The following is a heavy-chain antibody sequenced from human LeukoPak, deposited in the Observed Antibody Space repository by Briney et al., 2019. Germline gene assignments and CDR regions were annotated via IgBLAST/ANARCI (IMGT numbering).Heavy chain of an antibody. V-gene: IGHV3-30*03. CDR3: NSASSWYNDAFDI. D-gene: IGHD6-13*01. J-gene: IGHJ3*02. CDR2: ISYDGTNK. CDR1: GFTFNNYG. Sequence: PGRSLRLSCAASGFTFNNYGMHWVRQAPGKGLEWVAVISYDGTNKYYADSVKGRFTISRDNSKNTLYLQMNSLKSEDTAVYYCNSASSWYNDAFDIWGQGTMVTVSS.